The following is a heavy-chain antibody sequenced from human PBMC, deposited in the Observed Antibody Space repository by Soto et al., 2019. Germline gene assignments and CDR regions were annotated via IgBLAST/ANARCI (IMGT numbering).Heavy chain of an antibody. CDR1: GYTFTIYA. J-gene: IGHJ6*02. CDR3: ATARRITMVRAYYYGMDV. D-gene: IGHD3-10*01. CDR2: INAGNGNT. Sequence: ASVKVSCTASGYTFTIYAMHWVRQAPGQRLEWMGWINAGNGNTKYSQKFQGRVTMTEDTSTDTAYMELSSLRSEDTAVYYCATARRITMVRAYYYGMDVWGQGTTVTVSS. V-gene: IGHV1-3*01.